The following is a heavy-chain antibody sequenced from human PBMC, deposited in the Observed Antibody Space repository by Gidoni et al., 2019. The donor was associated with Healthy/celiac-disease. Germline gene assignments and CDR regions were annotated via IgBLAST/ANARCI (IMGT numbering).Heavy chain of an antibody. CDR2: INHSGST. J-gene: IGHJ4*02. CDR1: GGSFSGYY. CDR3: ARGFPSTLGFLKRPAYYFDY. Sequence: QVQLQQWGAGLLKPSETLSLTCAVYGGSFSGYYWSWIRQPPGKGLEWIGEINHSGSTNYNPSLKSRVTISVDTSKNQFSLKLSSVTAADTAVYYCARGFPSTLGFLKRPAYYFDYWGQGTLVTVSS. V-gene: IGHV4-34*01. D-gene: IGHD2-2*03.